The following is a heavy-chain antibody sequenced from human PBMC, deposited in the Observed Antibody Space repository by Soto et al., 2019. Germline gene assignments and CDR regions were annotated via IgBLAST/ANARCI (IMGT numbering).Heavy chain of an antibody. D-gene: IGHD2-2*01. V-gene: IGHV5-10-1*01. J-gene: IGHJ6*02. CDR3: ARSESGYCSSTSCYYYGMDV. CDR1: GYSFTSYW. Sequence: GESLKISCKGSGYSFTSYWISWVRQMPGKGLERMGRIDPSDSYTNYSPSFQGHVTISADKSISTAYLQWSSLKASDTAMYYCARSESGYCSSTSCYYYGMDVWGQGTTVTVSS. CDR2: IDPSDSYT.